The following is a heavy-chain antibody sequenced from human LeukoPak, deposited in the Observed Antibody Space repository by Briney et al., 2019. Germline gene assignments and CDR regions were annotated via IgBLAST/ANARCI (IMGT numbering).Heavy chain of an antibody. V-gene: IGHV3-21*01. D-gene: IGHD1-26*01. Sequence: GGSLRLSCAASGFTFSSYSMNWVRQAPGEGLEWVSSISSSSSYIYYADSVKGRFTISRDNAKNSLYLQMNSLRAEDTAVYYCARDLEGAFDYWGQGTLVTVSS. CDR2: ISSSSSYI. CDR3: ARDLEGAFDY. J-gene: IGHJ4*02. CDR1: GFTFSSYS.